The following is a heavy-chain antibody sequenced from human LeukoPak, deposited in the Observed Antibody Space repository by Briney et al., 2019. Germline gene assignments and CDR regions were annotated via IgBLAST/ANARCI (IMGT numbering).Heavy chain of an antibody. CDR3: ARISGWPATFDY. J-gene: IGHJ4*02. D-gene: IGHD6-19*01. V-gene: IGHV3-7*01. Sequence: GGSLRLSCAASGFTFSNYWMTWVRQAPGKGLEWVASIKQDGSEKYYVDSVKGRFTVSRDNAKNSLSLQMNSLRAEDTAVYYCARISGWPATFDYWGQGTLGTVSS. CDR2: IKQDGSEK. CDR1: GFTFSNYW.